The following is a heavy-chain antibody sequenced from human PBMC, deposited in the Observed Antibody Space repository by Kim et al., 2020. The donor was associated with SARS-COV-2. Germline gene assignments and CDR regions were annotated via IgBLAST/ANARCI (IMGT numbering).Heavy chain of an antibody. J-gene: IGHJ5*02. Sequence: GGSLRLSCAASGFTFSSYAMHWVRQAPGKGLEWVAVISYDGSNKYYADSVKGRFTISRDNSKNTLYLQMNSLRAEDTAVYYCARDRSSSGAGGSFDPWGQGTLVTVSS. CDR3: ARDRSSSGAGGSFDP. D-gene: IGHD6-19*01. CDR1: GFTFSSYA. V-gene: IGHV3-30*04. CDR2: ISYDGSNK.